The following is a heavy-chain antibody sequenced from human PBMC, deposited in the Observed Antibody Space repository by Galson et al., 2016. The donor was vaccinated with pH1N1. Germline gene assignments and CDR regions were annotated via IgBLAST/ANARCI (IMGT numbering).Heavy chain of an antibody. V-gene: IGHV3-9*01. CDR1: GFTFDNYA. CDR3: AKGLRKVVAASPFDS. J-gene: IGHJ4*02. CDR2: ISWNSGST. D-gene: IGHD3-22*01. Sequence: SLRLSCAASGFTFDNYAMHWVRQSSGKGLEWVTGISWNSGSTGFADSVKGRFTVSRDNAKNSLYLEMNSLRVDDTALYYCAKGLRKVVAASPFDSWGQGTLVTVSS.